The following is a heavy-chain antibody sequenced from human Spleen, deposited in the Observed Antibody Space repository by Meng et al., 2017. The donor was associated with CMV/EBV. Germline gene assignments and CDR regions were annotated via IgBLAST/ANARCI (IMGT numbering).Heavy chain of an antibody. Sequence: ASVKVSCKASGFPFISYGISWVRQAPGQGLEWMGWISGYNGNTNYAQKFQGRVTMTRDTSISTAYMELSSLRSDDTALYYCGRSRAYCGADCQPPDYWGQGTLVTVSS. J-gene: IGHJ4*02. D-gene: IGHD2-21*01. CDR1: GFPFISYG. V-gene: IGHV1-18*01. CDR2: ISGYNGNT. CDR3: GRSRAYCGADCQPPDY.